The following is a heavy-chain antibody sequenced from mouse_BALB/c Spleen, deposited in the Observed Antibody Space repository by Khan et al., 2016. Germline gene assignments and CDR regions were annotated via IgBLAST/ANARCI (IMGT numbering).Heavy chain of an antibody. CDR3: AEDYYGSNWFAY. CDR1: GYTFTNYG. V-gene: IGHV9-3*02. CDR2: INTTTGEP. J-gene: IGHJ3*01. Sequence: QIQLVQSGPELKKPGETVKISCKASGYTFTNYGMNWVKQAPGKGLKWMGWINTTTGEPTYAEEFKGRFAFSLETSASPAYLQINNLKNEDTATYFCAEDYYGSNWFAYWGQGTLVTVSA. D-gene: IGHD1-1*01.